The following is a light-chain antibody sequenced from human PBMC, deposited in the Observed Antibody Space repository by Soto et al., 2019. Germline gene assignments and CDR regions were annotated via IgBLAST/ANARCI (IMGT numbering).Light chain of an antibody. Sequence: QSVLTQPASVSGSPGQSITISCTGTSSDIGGHNYVSWYQHHPGKAPKVIIYEVSDRPSGISDRFSGSTSGNTASLTISGLQAEDEADYYCRSYTSSSTWVFGGGTKLTVL. CDR1: SSDIGGHNY. CDR3: RSYTSSSTWV. CDR2: EVS. J-gene: IGLJ3*02. V-gene: IGLV2-14*01.